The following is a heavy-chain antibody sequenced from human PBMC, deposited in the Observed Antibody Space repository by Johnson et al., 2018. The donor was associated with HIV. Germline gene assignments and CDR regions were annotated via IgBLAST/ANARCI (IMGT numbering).Heavy chain of an antibody. V-gene: IGHV3-7*05. Sequence: VQLVESGGGVVQPGRSLRLSCGVSDFTYSNSCLRWVRQAPGRGLEWVANIKPDGSEKFYVDSVKGRFTISRDNAKNSLFLQMTSLTAEDTAVFSCVRGEEGAFDIWGQGTMVTVSS. CDR2: IKPDGSEK. CDR3: VRGEEGAFDI. CDR1: DFTYSNSC. J-gene: IGHJ3*02.